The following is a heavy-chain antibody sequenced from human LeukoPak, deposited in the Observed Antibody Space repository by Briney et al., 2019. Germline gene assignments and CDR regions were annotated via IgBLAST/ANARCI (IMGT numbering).Heavy chain of an antibody. CDR3: ARDRIAVAGIPLGFFDP. CDR2: ISSSSSYI. Sequence: GGSLRLSCAASGFTFSSYSMNWVRQAPGKGLEWVSSISSSSSYIYYADSVKGRFTISRDNAKNSLYLQMNSLRAEDTAVYYCARDRIAVAGIPLGFFDPWGQGTLVTVSS. CDR1: GFTFSSYS. J-gene: IGHJ5*02. D-gene: IGHD6-19*01. V-gene: IGHV3-21*01.